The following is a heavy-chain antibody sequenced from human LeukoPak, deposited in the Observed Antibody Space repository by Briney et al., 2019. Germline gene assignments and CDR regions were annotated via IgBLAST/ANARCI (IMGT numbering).Heavy chain of an antibody. D-gene: IGHD6-13*01. CDR1: GFTFSSYG. CDR2: ISYDGSNK. J-gene: IGHJ5*01. V-gene: IGHV3-30*18. CDR3: AKAGSYSSSGWWFDS. Sequence: GGSLRLSCAASGFTFSSYGIHWVRQAPGKGLEWVAVISYDGSNKYYADSVKGRFTISRDNSKNTVYLQMNSLRAEDTAVYYCAKAGSYSSSGWWFDSWGQGTLVTVSS.